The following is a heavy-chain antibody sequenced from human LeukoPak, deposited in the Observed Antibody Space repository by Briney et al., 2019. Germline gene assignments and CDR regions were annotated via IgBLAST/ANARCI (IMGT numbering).Heavy chain of an antibody. J-gene: IGHJ5*02. Sequence: GGSLRLSCAASGFTFSDYYMSWIRQAPGKGLEWVSYISSSGSTIYYADSVKGRFTISRDNAKNSLYLQMNSLRAEDTAVYYCARDRGISSSWYNWFDPWGQGTLVTVSS. D-gene: IGHD6-6*01. CDR1: GFTFSDYY. V-gene: IGHV3-11*01. CDR3: ARDRGISSSWYNWFDP. CDR2: ISSSGSTI.